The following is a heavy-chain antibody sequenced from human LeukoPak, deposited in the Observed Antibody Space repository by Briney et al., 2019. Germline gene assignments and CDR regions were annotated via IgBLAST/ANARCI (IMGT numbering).Heavy chain of an antibody. CDR3: ARVGFDDILTGYYKPLDY. D-gene: IGHD3-9*01. J-gene: IGHJ4*02. CDR1: GGSFSGYY. CDR2: IKHSGSI. V-gene: IGHV4-34*01. Sequence: ASETLSLTCAVYGGSFSGYYWTWIRQPPGKALEWIGEIKHSGSINYNPPLKSRVTISVDTSKNQFSLKLSSVTAADTAVYYCARVGFDDILTGYYKPLDYWGQGTLVTVSS.